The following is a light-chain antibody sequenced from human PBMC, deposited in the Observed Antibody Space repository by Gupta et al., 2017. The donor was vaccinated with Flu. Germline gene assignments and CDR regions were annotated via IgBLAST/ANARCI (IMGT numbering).Light chain of an antibody. CDR2: KAS. J-gene: IGKJ1*01. Sequence: TQMTHSPSTLSASVVDRVTITCRASQSSDSWLAWYQQKPGKAPKLLIYKASNLESGVPSRFRASGSGTEFTLTISSLQPDDFATYYCQQDRTYPWTFGQGTTVEIK. V-gene: IGKV1-5*03. CDR3: QQDRTYPWT. CDR1: QSSDSW.